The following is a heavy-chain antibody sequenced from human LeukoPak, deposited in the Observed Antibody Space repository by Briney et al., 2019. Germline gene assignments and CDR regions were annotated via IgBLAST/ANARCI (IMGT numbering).Heavy chain of an antibody. CDR2: ISGSGGST. CDR1: GFTFSSYG. J-gene: IGHJ4*02. D-gene: IGHD5-24*01. CDR3: GRDSRWAQPDH. V-gene: IGHV3-23*01. Sequence: GGSLRLSCAASGFTFSSYGMSWVRQAPGKGLEWVSAISGSGGSTYYADSVKGRFTVSRDNSKNTVYLQINSLTAEDTAVYYCGRDSRWAQPDHWGQGTLVTVSS.